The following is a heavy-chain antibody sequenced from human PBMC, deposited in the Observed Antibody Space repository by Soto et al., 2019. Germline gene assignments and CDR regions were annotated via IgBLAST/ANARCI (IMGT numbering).Heavy chain of an antibody. CDR3: ARDPLGYCSGGSCYPNGMDV. J-gene: IGHJ6*02. Sequence: ASVKVSCKASGYTFTGYYMHWVRQAPGQGLEWMGWINPNSGGTNYAQKFQGRVTMTRDTPISTAYMELSRLRSDDTAVYYCARDPLGYCSGGSCYPNGMDVWGQGTTVTV. CDR1: GYTFTGYY. V-gene: IGHV1-2*02. D-gene: IGHD2-15*01. CDR2: INPNSGGT.